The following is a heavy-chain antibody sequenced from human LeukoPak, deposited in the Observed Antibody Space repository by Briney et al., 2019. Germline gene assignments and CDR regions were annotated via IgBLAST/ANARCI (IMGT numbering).Heavy chain of an antibody. D-gene: IGHD6-19*01. CDR2: ISGDGGST. Sequence: PGGSLRLSCAASGFTFDEYAMHWVRQAPRKGLEWVSLISGDGGSTYYADSVKGRLTISRDNSKNSLYLQMNSLRTEDTALYHCAKDRGWYDYWGQGTLVTVSS. CDR1: GFTFDEYA. V-gene: IGHV3-43*02. CDR3: AKDRGWYDY. J-gene: IGHJ4*02.